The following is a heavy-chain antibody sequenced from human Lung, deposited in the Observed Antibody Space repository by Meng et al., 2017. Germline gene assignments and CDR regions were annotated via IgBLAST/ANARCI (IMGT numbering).Heavy chain of an antibody. D-gene: IGHD4-17*01. J-gene: IGHJ4*02. CDR1: GLTFSTYS. V-gene: IGHV3-21*01. Sequence: EVQLVESWGGLVQPGGSLRLSRAVSGLTFSTYSMNWVRQAPGQGLEWVSSINSGSNYIYYAHSVKGRFTISRDSAKNSVYLQMNSLRAEDTAVYYCARGVDITVTKYHFDYWGQGILVTVSS. CDR3: ARGVDITVTKYHFDY. CDR2: INSGSNYI.